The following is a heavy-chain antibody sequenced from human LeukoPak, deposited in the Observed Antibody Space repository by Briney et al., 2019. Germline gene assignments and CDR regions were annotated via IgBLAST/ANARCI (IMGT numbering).Heavy chain of an antibody. V-gene: IGHV1-8*01. CDR1: GYSFPGYD. J-gene: IGHJ4*01. CDR3: ARVSFDTSGHKINFDY. Sequence: ASVKVSCKASGYSFPGYDINWVRQATGQGLEWMGWMNPNSGDAAYAQKFQGRVTMTRDTSISTAYMELSSLRSEDTAVYYCARVSFDTSGHKINFDYWGHGTLVTVSS. D-gene: IGHD3-22*01. CDR2: MNPNSGDA.